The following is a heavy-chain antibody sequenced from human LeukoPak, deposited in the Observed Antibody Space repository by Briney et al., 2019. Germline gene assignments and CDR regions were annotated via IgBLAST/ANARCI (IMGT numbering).Heavy chain of an antibody. Sequence: GSLRLSCAASGXXFSXYSMNXVRQAPGKXLEWISYISGGGGNIHYADSVEGRFTISRDNAKNSVYLQMNSLRAEDSAVYYCARDFNWAFDFWGQGILVTVSS. CDR1: GXXFSXYS. CDR3: ARDFNWAFDF. CDR2: ISGGGGNI. V-gene: IGHV3-48*01. D-gene: IGHD1-1*01. J-gene: IGHJ4*02.